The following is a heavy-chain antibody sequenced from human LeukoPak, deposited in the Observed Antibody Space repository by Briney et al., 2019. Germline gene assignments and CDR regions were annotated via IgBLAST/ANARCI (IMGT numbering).Heavy chain of an antibody. CDR3: VRVLYPPSYGYCYYYMDV. CDR2: MNPNSGNT. Sequence: ASVKVSRKASGYTFTSYDINWVRQATGQGLEWMGWMNPNSGNTGYAQKFQGRVTITRNTSISTAYMELSSLRSEDTAVYYCVRVLYPPSYGYCYYYMDVWGKGTTVTVSS. D-gene: IGHD3-16*02. CDR1: GYTFTSYD. V-gene: IGHV1-8*03. J-gene: IGHJ6*03.